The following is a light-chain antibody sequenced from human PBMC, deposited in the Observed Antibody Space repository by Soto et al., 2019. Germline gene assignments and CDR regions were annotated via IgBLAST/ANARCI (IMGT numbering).Light chain of an antibody. J-gene: IGKJ4*01. Sequence: DIQTTQSPSALSASVGDRVTITCRASQDINSYLNWYQKKSGKAPKLLIYAASSLQSGVPSRFSGSESGTDFTLTITSLQPDDAAVYYCQQTYTTRSLTFGGGTKVEI. CDR3: QQTYTTRSLT. V-gene: IGKV1-39*01. CDR2: AAS. CDR1: QDINSY.